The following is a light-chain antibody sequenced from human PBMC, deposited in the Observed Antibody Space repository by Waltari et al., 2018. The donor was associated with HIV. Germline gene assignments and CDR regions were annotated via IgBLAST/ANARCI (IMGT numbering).Light chain of an antibody. Sequence: QSALTQPPSASGSPGQSVTISCTGTSSDIGGYKYVSWYQHHPGTAPKLIIYEVSKRPSGVPDRFSGSKSGNTASLTVSGLQAEDEADYYCFTYAGSRGYVFVTGTKVTVL. V-gene: IGLV2-8*01. CDR1: SSDIGGYKY. CDR3: FTYAGSRGYV. CDR2: EVS. J-gene: IGLJ1*01.